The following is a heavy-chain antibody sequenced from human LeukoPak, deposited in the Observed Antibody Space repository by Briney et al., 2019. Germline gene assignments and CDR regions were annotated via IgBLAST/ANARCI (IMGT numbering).Heavy chain of an antibody. CDR3: AKEEGTNCGGDCYYYMDV. CDR1: GFSFRSYA. CDR2: VSRSGDDT. J-gene: IGHJ6*03. Sequence: GGSLRLSCAASGFSFRSYAMSWVRQAPGEGLEWVSAVSRSGDDTYYADSVRGRFTVSRDNSRNTLYPHMSSLRAEDTAVYYCAKEEGTNCGGDCYYYMDVWGKGTTVTVSS. V-gene: IGHV3-23*01. D-gene: IGHD2-21*01.